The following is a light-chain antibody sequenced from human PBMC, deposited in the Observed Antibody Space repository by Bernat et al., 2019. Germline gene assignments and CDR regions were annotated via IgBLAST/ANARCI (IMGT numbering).Light chain of an antibody. J-gene: IGLJ2*01. CDR1: SGSIASKF. CDR3: QSYDSTNQV. V-gene: IGLV6-57*01. Sequence: NFMLTQPHSVSEAPGKTVTISCTRSSGSIASKFVQWYNHRPGSFPTIVIYEDDQRPSGVPDRFSGSIDRSSNSASLTISGLKTEDEADYYCQSYDSTNQVFGGGTELTVL. CDR2: EDD.